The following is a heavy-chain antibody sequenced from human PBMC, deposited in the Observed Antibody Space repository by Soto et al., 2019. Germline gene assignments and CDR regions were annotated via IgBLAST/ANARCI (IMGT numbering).Heavy chain of an antibody. CDR2: IYYSGST. CDR1: GGSISSSSYY. J-gene: IGHJ5*02. D-gene: IGHD3-22*01. V-gene: IGHV4-39*01. Sequence: SETLSLTCTVSGGSISSSSYYWGWIRQPPGKGLEWIGSIYYSGSTYYNPSLKSRVTISVDTSKNQFSLKLSSVTAADTAAYYCARLLGADTLHYYDSSGYYPPNWFDPWGQGTLVTVS. CDR3: ARLLGADTLHYYDSSGYYPPNWFDP.